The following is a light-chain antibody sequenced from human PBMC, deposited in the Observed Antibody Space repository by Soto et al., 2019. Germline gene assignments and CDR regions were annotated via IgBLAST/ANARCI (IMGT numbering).Light chain of an antibody. Sequence: IQMTQSPSTLSASVGDTVTITCRASESIYSWLAWYKQIPGKPPQLLIYKTSTLQGGVPSRFSGSGSGADYTLTISSLHPDDFATYFCQEYNCNSRTFGQGTKV. J-gene: IGKJ1*01. CDR3: QEYNCNSRT. CDR2: KTS. CDR1: ESIYSW. V-gene: IGKV1-5*03.